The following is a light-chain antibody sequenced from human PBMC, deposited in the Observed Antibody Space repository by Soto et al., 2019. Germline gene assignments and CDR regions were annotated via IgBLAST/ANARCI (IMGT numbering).Light chain of an antibody. J-gene: IGKJ1*01. CDR1: QYINTR. V-gene: IGKV3-11*01. Sequence: EIVLTQSPATLSSFPGDRVTLSCRASQYINTRLAWYQHRPGQAPRLLIYQTSLRAAGIPARFSASGSGTDFTLNIRDVQPEDFALYYCHQRQSWPRTFGQGTKVDIK. CDR2: QTS. CDR3: HQRQSWPRT.